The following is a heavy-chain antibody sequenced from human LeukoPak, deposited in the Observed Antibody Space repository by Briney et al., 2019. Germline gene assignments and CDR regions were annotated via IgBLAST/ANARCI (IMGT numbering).Heavy chain of an antibody. CDR3: ARGEGWIQLWSFDY. CDR1: GFTFSSYG. CDR2: IWYDGSNK. D-gene: IGHD5-18*01. V-gene: IGHV3-33*01. Sequence: PGGSLRLSCAAFGFTFSSYGVHWVRQAPGKGLEWVAVIWYDGSNKYYADSVKGRFTISRDNSKNTLYLQMNSLRAEDTAVYYCARGEGWIQLWSFDYWGQGTLVTVSS. J-gene: IGHJ4*02.